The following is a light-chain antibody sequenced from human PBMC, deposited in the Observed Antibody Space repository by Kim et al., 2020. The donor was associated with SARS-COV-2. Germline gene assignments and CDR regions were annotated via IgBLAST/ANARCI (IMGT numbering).Light chain of an antibody. CDR1: NIGSKS. V-gene: IGLV3-21*04. J-gene: IGLJ2*01. Sequence: SYELTQPPSVSVATGKTARITCGGNNIGSKSVHWYQQKPGQAPVLVIYYDSDRPSGIPERFSGSNSGNTATLTISRVEAGEEADYYCQVWDSSSDHPVFG. CDR2: YDS. CDR3: QVWDSSSDHPV.